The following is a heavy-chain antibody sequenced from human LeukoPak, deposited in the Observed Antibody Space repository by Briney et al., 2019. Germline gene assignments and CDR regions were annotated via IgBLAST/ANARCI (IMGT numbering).Heavy chain of an antibody. V-gene: IGHV4-34*01. J-gene: IGHJ3*01. D-gene: IGHD4-17*01. Sequence: SETLSLTCAVYGGSFSGYYWSWIRQPPGKGLEWIGEINHSGSTNYNPSLKSRVTISVDTSKNQFSLKLSSVTAADTAVYYCARLSYGDERPVYAFDLWGQGTMVTVSS. CDR2: INHSGST. CDR3: ARLSYGDERPVYAFDL. CDR1: GGSFSGYY.